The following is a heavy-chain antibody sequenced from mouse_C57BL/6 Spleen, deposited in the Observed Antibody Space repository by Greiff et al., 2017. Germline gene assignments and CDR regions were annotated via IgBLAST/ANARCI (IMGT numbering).Heavy chain of an antibody. CDR3: ARKGYGVATRAMDY. D-gene: IGHD1-1*01. CDR1: GYTFTDYY. J-gene: IGHJ4*01. V-gene: IGHV1-19*01. CDR2: INPYNGGT. Sequence: VQLQQSGPVLVKPGASVKMSCKASGYTFTDYYMNWVKQSHGKSLEWIGVINPYNGGTSYNQKFKGKATLTVDKSSSTAYMELNSLTSEDSAVYYCARKGYGVATRAMDYWGQGTSVTVSS.